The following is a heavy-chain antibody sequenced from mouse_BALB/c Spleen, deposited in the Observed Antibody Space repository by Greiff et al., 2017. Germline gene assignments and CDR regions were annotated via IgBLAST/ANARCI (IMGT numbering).Heavy chain of an antibody. V-gene: IGHV1S29*02. CDR1: GYTFTDYN. J-gene: IGHJ4*01. D-gene: IGHD2-4*01. CDR3: ARLEDYGRGSYAMDY. Sequence: EVQLQQSGPELVKPGASVKISCKASGYTFTDYNMHWVKQSHGKSLEWIGYIYPYNGGTGYNQKFKSKATLTVDNSSSTAYMELRSLTSEDSAVYYCARLEDYGRGSYAMDYWGQGTSVTVSS. CDR2: IYPYNGGT.